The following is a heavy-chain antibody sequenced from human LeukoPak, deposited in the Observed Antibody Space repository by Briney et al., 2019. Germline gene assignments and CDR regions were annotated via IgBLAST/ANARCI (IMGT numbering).Heavy chain of an antibody. J-gene: IGHJ4*02. Sequence: PGGSLRLSCAASGFTFSSYGMHWVRQAPGKGLEWVAVISYDGSNKYYADSVKGRFTISRDNSKNTLYLQMNSLRAEDTAVYYCAKDQRGYCTNGVCYTFDYWGQGTLVTVSS. D-gene: IGHD2-8*01. CDR2: ISYDGSNK. CDR1: GFTFSSYG. V-gene: IGHV3-30*18. CDR3: AKDQRGYCTNGVCYTFDY.